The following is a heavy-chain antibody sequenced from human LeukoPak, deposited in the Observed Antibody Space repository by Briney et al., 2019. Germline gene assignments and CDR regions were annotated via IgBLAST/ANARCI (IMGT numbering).Heavy chain of an antibody. CDR1: GGSFSGYY. D-gene: IGHD3-10*01. J-gene: IGHJ6*02. Sequence: SETLSLTCAVYGGSFSGYYWSWIRQPPGKGLEWIGEINHSGSTNYNPSLKSRVTISVDTSKNQFSLKLSSVTAEDTAVYYCARSPFSVYGSGSYEDYYGMDVWGQGTTVTVSS. CDR3: ARSPFSVYGSGSYEDYYGMDV. CDR2: INHSGST. V-gene: IGHV4-34*01.